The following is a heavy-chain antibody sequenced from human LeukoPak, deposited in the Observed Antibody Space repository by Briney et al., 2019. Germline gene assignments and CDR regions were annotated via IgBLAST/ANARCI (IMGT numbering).Heavy chain of an antibody. Sequence: GGSLRLSCAASGFTFSNYWMSWVRQAPGKGLEWVANIKQDGSDKYYVDSVKGRFTISRDNAKNSLYLQMNSLRAEDTAVYYCAREGSGYPVDYWGQGTLVTVSS. V-gene: IGHV3-7*01. CDR1: GFTFSNYW. CDR3: AREGSGYPVDY. J-gene: IGHJ4*02. CDR2: IKQDGSDK. D-gene: IGHD3-22*01.